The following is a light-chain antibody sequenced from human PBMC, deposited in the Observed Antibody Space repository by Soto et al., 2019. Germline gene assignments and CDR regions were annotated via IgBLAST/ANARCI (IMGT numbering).Light chain of an antibody. V-gene: IGKV1-5*01. CDR3: HHTYSARHT. Sequence: DIQMTQSPSTLSASVGDRVTITCRASQSIGGWLAWYQQRPGKAPRLLIFDASSVESGVPSRFSGSRSGTTFTLAISSLQPEDFATYYCHHTYSARHTFGQGTRLEI. J-gene: IGKJ2*01. CDR1: QSIGGW. CDR2: DAS.